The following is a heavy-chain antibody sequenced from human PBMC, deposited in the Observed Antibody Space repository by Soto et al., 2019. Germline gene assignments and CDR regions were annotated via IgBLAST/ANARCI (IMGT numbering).Heavy chain of an antibody. CDR1: GGSISSGGYY. CDR2: IYYSGST. V-gene: IGHV4-31*03. CDR3: ARGLGRGALFRFDP. Sequence: QVQLQESGPGLVKPSQTLSLTCTVSGGSISSGGYYWSWIRQHPGKGLEWIGYIYYSGSTYYNPSLKSRVTIAGDTAKNQCSLKLSSVTAADTAVYYCARGLGRGALFRFDPWGQGTLVTVSS. D-gene: IGHD2-21*01. J-gene: IGHJ5*02.